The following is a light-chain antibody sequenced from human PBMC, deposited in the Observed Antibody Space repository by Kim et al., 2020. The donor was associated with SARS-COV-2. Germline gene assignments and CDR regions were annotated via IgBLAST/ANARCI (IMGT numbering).Light chain of an antibody. CDR3: QQGYSTPYT. V-gene: IGKV1-39*01. CDR2: AAS. CDR1: QSISSS. J-gene: IGKJ2*01. Sequence: DIQMTQSPSSLSASLGDRVTITCRASQSISSSLSWFQQKPGRAPKLLIYAASTLQSGIPSRFSGTGSGTDFTLTISTLQPEDFATYYCQQGYSTPYTFGQGTKLEI.